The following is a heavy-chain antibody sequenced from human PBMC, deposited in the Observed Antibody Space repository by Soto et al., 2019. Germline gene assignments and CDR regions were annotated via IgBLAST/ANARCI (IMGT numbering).Heavy chain of an antibody. V-gene: IGHV3-33*01. Sequence: GGSLRLSCAASGFTFSSYGMHWVRQAPGKGLEWVTVIWYDGSNKYYADSVKGRFTISRDNSKNTLYLQMNSLRAEDTAVYYCARDVGQQLVQHYYYYYGMDVWGQGTTVTVSS. CDR2: IWYDGSNK. D-gene: IGHD6-13*01. CDR3: ARDVGQQLVQHYYYYYGMDV. CDR1: GFTFSSYG. J-gene: IGHJ6*02.